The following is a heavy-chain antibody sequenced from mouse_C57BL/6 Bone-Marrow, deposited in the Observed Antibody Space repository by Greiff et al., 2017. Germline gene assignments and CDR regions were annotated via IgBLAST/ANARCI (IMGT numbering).Heavy chain of an antibody. V-gene: IGHV1-4*01. CDR1: GYTFTSYT. J-gene: IGHJ1*03. D-gene: IGHD1-1*01. Sequence: VKLVESGAELARPGASVKMSCKASGYTFTSYTMHWVKQRPGQGLEWIGYINPSSGYTKYNQKFKDKATLTADKSSSTAYMQLSSLTSEDSAVYYCARCTTVVAHWYFDVWGTGTTVTVSS. CDR2: INPSSGYT. CDR3: ARCTTVVAHWYFDV.